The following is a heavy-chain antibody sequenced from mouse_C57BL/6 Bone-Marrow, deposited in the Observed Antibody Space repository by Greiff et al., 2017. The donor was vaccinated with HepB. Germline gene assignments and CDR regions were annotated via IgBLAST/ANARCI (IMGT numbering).Heavy chain of an antibody. V-gene: IGHV5-16*01. Sequence: EVQRVESEGGLVQPGSSMKLSCTASGFTFSDYYMAWVRQVPEKGLEWVANINYDGSSTYYLDSLKSRFIISRDNAKNILYLQMSSLKSEDTATYYCARGGLSLYYFDYWGQGTTLTVSS. CDR2: INYDGSST. CDR1: GFTFSDYY. D-gene: IGHD6-2*01. J-gene: IGHJ2*01. CDR3: ARGGLSLYYFDY.